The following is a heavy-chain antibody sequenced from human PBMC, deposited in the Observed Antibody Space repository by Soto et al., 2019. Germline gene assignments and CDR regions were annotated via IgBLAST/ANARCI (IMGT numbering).Heavy chain of an antibody. CDR3: ANSWTTLTTGFDF. V-gene: IGHV3-30*18. D-gene: IGHD4-17*01. CDR1: GFTFSNYA. Sequence: PGGSLRLSCVASGFTFSNYAMHWVRQAPGKGLGWVAVISSDGSEKYYLDSVRDRFTISRDNSKNTLYLQMNNLRPEDTAMYYCANSWTTLTTGFDFWGQGALVTVS. CDR2: ISSDGSEK. J-gene: IGHJ4*02.